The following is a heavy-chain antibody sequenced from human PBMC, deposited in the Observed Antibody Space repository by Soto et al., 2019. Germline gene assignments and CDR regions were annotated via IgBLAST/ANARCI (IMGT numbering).Heavy chain of an antibody. J-gene: IGHJ4*02. CDR2: IGGTGGAT. Sequence: PGGSLRLSCAASGFSFGSHAMSWVRQAPGKGVEWVSAIGGTGGATYYADSVKGRFTISRDNSKDILYLQMNSLRAEDTALYYCAKDRYSTALGPPYYFDYWGLGTLVTVSS. D-gene: IGHD5-18*01. V-gene: IGHV3-23*01. CDR1: GFSFGSHA. CDR3: AKDRYSTALGPPYYFDY.